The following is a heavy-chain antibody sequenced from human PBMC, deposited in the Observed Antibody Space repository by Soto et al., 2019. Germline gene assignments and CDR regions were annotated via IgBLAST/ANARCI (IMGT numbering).Heavy chain of an antibody. CDR1: GFTFSSYS. D-gene: IGHD2-15*01. Sequence: EVQLVESGGGLVKPGGSLRLSCAASGFTFSSYSMNWVRQAPGKGLEWVSSISSSSSYIYYADSVKGRFTISRDNAKNSLSLQMNSLRAEDTAVYYCARGSLRGAYYYYGMDVWGQGTTVTVSS. CDR2: ISSSSSYI. J-gene: IGHJ6*02. CDR3: ARGSLRGAYYYYGMDV. V-gene: IGHV3-21*01.